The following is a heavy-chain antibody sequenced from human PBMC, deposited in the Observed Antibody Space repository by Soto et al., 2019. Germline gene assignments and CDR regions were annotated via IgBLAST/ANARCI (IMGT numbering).Heavy chain of an antibody. J-gene: IGHJ4*02. V-gene: IGHV3-23*01. CDR3: AKLALRFYDS. Sequence: PXVSLRLSCAASGFTFSSYAMTWVRQAPGKGLEWVSAISGSAGSTYYADSVKGRFTISRDNSKNTLYLQMNSLRAEDTAVYYCAKLALRFYDSWGQGTLVTVPS. D-gene: IGHD3-3*01. CDR2: ISGSAGST. CDR1: GFTFSSYA.